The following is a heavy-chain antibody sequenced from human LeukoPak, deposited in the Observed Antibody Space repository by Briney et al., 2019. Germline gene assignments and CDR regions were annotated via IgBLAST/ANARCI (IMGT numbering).Heavy chain of an antibody. J-gene: IGHJ4*02. D-gene: IGHD6-19*01. Sequence: SQTLSLTCAFSGDSVSSTSAAWNWIRQSPSRGLEWLGRTYYRSKWYNEYAVSVKSRITINPDTSKNQFPLQLNSGPQLVSAVYSCAWSVADLDYWGQGTLVTVSS. CDR3: AWSVADLDY. V-gene: IGHV6-1*01. CDR2: TYYRSKWYN. CDR1: GDSVSSTSAA.